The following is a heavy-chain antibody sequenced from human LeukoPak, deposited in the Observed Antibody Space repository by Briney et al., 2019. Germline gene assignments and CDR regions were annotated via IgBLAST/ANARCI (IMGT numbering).Heavy chain of an antibody. CDR1: GVSISSSSYY. D-gene: IGHD6-19*01. CDR3: ARASYSSGWTPGY. CDR2: IYYSGST. Sequence: PSETLSLTCTVSGVSISSSSYYWGWIRQPPGKGLEWIGSIYYSGSTYYNPSLESRVTISVDTSKNQFSLQLNSVTPEDTAVYYCARASYSSGWTPGYWGQGTLVTVSS. J-gene: IGHJ4*02. V-gene: IGHV4-39*07.